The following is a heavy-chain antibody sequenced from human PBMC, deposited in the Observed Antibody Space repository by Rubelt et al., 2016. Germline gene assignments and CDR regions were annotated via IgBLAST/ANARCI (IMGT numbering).Heavy chain of an antibody. J-gene: IGHJ5*02. CDR1: GYKFTSYG. Sequence: GKKPGASVIVSCKTSGYKFTSYGISWVRQAPGQGLEWTGWISAYNGNTNYAQKLQGRVTMTTDTSTSTAYMELRSLRSDDTAVYYCARVIVVVVAATNNWFDPWGHGTLVTVSS. CDR2: ISAYNGNT. CDR3: ARVIVVVVAATNNWFDP. V-gene: IGHV1-18*01. D-gene: IGHD2-15*01.